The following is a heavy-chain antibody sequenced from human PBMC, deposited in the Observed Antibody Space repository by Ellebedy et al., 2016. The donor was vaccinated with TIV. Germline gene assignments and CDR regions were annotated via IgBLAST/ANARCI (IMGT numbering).Heavy chain of an antibody. CDR3: ARDSYDSSGFDC. CDR2: INPKSGGT. D-gene: IGHD3-22*01. Sequence: AASVKVSCKASGYTFTDYYIHWVRQAPGQGLEWMGWINPKSGGTNYAQKFQGWVTMTRDTSISTVYMELSRLRSEDTAVYYCARDSYDSSGFDCWGQGTLVTVSS. V-gene: IGHV1-2*04. J-gene: IGHJ4*02. CDR1: GYTFTDYY.